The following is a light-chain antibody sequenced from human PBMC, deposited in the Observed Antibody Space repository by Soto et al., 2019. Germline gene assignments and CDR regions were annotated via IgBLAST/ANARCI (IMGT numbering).Light chain of an antibody. J-gene: IGLJ1*01. CDR1: SSDVGGYNY. V-gene: IGLV2-14*01. CDR2: EVN. CDR3: TSYTSSNSLYV. Sequence: QSVLTQPPSASGSFGQSVTISCTGTSSDVGGYNYVSWYQQHPGKAPKLMIYEVNERPSGVSNRFSASKSGNAASLTISGLQAEDEADYYCTSYTSSNSLYVFGTGTKVTVL.